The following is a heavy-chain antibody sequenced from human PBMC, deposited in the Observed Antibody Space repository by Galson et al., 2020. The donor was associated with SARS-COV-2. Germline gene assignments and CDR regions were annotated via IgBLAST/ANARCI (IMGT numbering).Heavy chain of an antibody. J-gene: IGHJ4*02. V-gene: IGHV4-39*07. CDR1: GGSLSSSTGSDN. CDR3: AREFEY. Sequence: SETLSLTCTVSGGSLSSSTGSDNWGWIRRPPGKGLEWIGSIYHTGTTYYNPSLKSRVTISVDTSKNEFSLKMRSVTAADTAFYYCAREFEYWGQGTLVTVSS. CDR2: IYHTGTT.